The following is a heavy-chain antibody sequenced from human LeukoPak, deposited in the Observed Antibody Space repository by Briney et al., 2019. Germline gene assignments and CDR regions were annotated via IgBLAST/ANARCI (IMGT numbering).Heavy chain of an antibody. V-gene: IGHV1-69*06. D-gene: IGHD6-19*01. CDR3: VAGNYYYYGMDV. Sequence: ASVKVSCKASGGTFSSYAISWVRQAPGQGLEWMGGIIPIFGTANYAQKFQGRVTITADKSTSTAYMELSSLRSEDTAVYHAVAGNYYYYGMDVWGQGTTVTVSS. J-gene: IGHJ6*02. CDR2: IIPIFGTA. CDR1: GGTFSSYA.